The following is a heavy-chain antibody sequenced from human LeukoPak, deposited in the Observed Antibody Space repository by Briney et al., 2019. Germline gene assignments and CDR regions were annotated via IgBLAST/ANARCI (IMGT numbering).Heavy chain of an antibody. CDR3: AKKAREGVAVAGQNDY. V-gene: IGHV3-23*01. D-gene: IGHD6-19*01. CDR2: ISSSGGST. J-gene: IGHJ4*02. CDR1: GFTFSSYA. Sequence: HPGGSLRLSCAASGFTFSSYAMSWVRQAPGKGLEWVSTISSSGGSTYYADSVKGRFTISRDNSKNTLYLQMNSLRAEDTAVYYCAKKAREGVAVAGQNDYWGQGTLVTVSS.